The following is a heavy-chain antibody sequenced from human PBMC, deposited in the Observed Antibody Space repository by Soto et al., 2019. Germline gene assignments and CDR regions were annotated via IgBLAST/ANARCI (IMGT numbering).Heavy chain of an antibody. CDR1: GDSVSSNSAA. J-gene: IGHJ6*03. CDR2: TYYRSRWYH. D-gene: IGHD1-7*01. V-gene: IGHV6-1*01. CDR3: AGTTSHYWYYMDV. Sequence: LSQTLSLTCAISGDSVSSNSAAWNWIRQSPSRGLEWLGRTYYRSRWYHDHAVSVKSRITINPDTSKNQFSLQLTSVTPEDTAVYYCAGTTSHYWYYMDVWGKGTTVTVSS.